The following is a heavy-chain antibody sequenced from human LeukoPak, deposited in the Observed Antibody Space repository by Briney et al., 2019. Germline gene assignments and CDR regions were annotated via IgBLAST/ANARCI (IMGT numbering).Heavy chain of an antibody. CDR1: GFTVSSNY. J-gene: IGHJ4*02. D-gene: IGHD6-19*01. CDR3: ARGPRYSSGWY. CDR2: ISSSSSYI. V-gene: IGHV3-21*01. Sequence: GGSLRLSCAASGFTVSSNYMSWVRQAPGKGLEWVSSISSSSSYIYYADSVKGRFNISRDNAKNSLYLQMTSLRAEDTAVYYCARGPRYSSGWYWGQGTLVTVSS.